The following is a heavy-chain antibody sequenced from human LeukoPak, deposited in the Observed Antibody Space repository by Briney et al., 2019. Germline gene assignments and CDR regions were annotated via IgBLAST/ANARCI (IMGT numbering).Heavy chain of an antibody. V-gene: IGHV1-2*02. CDR3: ARGATVTTVDYYYYAMDV. J-gene: IGHJ6*02. CDR2: INPNSGGT. D-gene: IGHD4-17*01. CDR1: GYTFTGYY. Sequence: ASVKVSCKASGYTFTGYYMHWVRQAPGQGLEWMGWINPNSGGTNYAQKFQGRVTMTRDTSISTAYMELSRLRSDDTAVYYCARGATVTTVDYYYYAMDVWGQGTTVTVSS.